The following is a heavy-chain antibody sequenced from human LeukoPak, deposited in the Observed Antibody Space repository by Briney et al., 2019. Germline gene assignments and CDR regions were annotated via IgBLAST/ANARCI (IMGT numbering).Heavy chain of an antibody. Sequence: GESLRLSCVAAHFTFSNYAMYWIRRAPGKGLEWVAVISYDGNEKYYADSVRGRFTISRDNSANTLYLQMNTLRAEDTAMYYCARDLEVVVIQYYFEYWGQGTLLSVSS. J-gene: IGHJ4*02. D-gene: IGHD3-22*01. CDR3: ARDLEVVVIQYYFEY. CDR2: ISYDGNEK. V-gene: IGHV3-30-3*01. CDR1: HFTFSNYA.